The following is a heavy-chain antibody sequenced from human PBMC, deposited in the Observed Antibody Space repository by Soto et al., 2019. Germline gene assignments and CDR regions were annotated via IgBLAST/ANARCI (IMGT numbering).Heavy chain of an antibody. Sequence: KPWETLSLTCTVSGGSISIDDYFWSRVRQPPGKGLEWIGYIYHSGGTYYNPSLQNRVTISLDTSKNHFSLKLMSVTAADTAVYYCARASAGRGNGLDVWGQGTTVTVSS. CDR3: ARASAGRGNGLDV. CDR1: GGSISIDDYF. J-gene: IGHJ6*02. CDR2: IYHSGGT. D-gene: IGHD3-16*01. V-gene: IGHV4-30-4*01.